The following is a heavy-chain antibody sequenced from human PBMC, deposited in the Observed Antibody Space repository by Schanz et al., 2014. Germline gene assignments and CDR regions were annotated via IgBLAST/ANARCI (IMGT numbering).Heavy chain of an antibody. J-gene: IGHJ5*02. CDR3: AKAADWPVTRFDP. CDR1: GFGFSSYS. D-gene: IGHD3-9*01. CDR2: IGVDGTTT. V-gene: IGHV3-23*01. Sequence: EMQLLESGGGLIQPGGSLRLSCAASGFGFSSYSMNWVRQVPGKGLEWVSVIGVDGTTTYYADSVRGRFTISSDSSKNTLYLQMSSLRADDTAVYYCAKAADWPVTRFDPWGQGTLVTVSS.